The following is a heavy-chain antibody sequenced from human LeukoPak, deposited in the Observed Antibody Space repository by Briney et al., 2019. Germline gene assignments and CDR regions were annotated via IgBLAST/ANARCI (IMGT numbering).Heavy chain of an antibody. CDR3: ARDRGSSGNNYYFDY. D-gene: IGHD6-19*01. CDR2: ITYSGST. CDR1: GGPISSYC. V-gene: IGHV4-59*01. Sequence: SETLSLTCTVSGGPISSYCWSWLREPPGKGLEWIGYITYSGSTNYNPSLESRVTISLDTSKNQFSLKLTSVTAADTAVYYCARDRGSSGNNYYFDYWGQGTLVTASS. J-gene: IGHJ4*02.